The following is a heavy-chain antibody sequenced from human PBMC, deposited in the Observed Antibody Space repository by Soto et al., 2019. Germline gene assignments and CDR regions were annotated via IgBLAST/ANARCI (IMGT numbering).Heavy chain of an antibody. V-gene: IGHV3-23*01. CDR3: AKLSGDSWGYFYY. J-gene: IGHJ4*02. CDR1: GFTLSSYA. CDR2: LTSSGGNT. D-gene: IGHD2-21*02. Sequence: VGSLRLSFAASGFTLSSYAMSWVRQAPGKGLKWVSALTSSGGNTYYADSVKGRFTISRDNSKNTLYLQMNSLGAEDTAVHYCAKLSGDSWGYFYYWGQGTLVTVYS.